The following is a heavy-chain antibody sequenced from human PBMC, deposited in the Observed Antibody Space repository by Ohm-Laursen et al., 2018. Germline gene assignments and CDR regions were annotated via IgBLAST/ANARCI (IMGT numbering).Heavy chain of an antibody. J-gene: IGHJ4*02. Sequence: SLRLSCSTSGFTFSSYGMHWVRQAPGKGLEWVAVIWYDGSNKYYADSVKGRFTISRDNSKNTLYLQMNSLRAEDTAVYYCARGGGGYGVDYWGQGTLVTVSS. CDR3: ARGGGGYGVDY. D-gene: IGHD5-12*01. CDR1: GFTFSSYG. CDR2: IWYDGSNK. V-gene: IGHV3-33*01.